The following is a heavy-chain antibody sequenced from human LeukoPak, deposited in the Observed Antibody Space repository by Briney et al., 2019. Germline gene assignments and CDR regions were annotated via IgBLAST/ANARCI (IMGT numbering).Heavy chain of an antibody. V-gene: IGHV3-30*04. CDR2: ISHDGRNE. Sequence: PGRSLRLSCAASGFTFSTYALHWVRQTPGKGLEWVAVISHDGRNEYYADSVKGRFTISRDNSKNTLYLQMNSLRAEDTAVYYCARDLPDYYSSGWYLDYWGQGTLVTVSS. CDR1: GFTFSTYA. D-gene: IGHD6-19*01. J-gene: IGHJ4*02. CDR3: ARDLPDYYSSGWYLDY.